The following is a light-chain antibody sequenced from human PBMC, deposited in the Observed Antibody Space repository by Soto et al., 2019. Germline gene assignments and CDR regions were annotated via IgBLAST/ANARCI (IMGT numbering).Light chain of an antibody. V-gene: IGKV3-15*01. Sequence: EIILTQSPASLSVSPGERATLSCRASPSVNNNLAWYQQKTGQDPRILIYGASIRATGIPARFSGSGSGTDFNLTITRLETEDSAVYFCQQYTGPTTTFGQGTKLDIK. CDR1: PSVNNN. CDR2: GAS. J-gene: IGKJ5*01. CDR3: QQYTGPTTT.